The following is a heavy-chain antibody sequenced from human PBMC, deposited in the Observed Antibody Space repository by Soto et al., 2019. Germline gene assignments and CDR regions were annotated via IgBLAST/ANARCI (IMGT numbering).Heavy chain of an antibody. CDR2: IYHSGST. J-gene: IGHJ4*02. CDR3: AAGGGLPRYY. V-gene: IGHV4-59*04. CDR1: GGSISSYY. D-gene: IGHD5-12*01. Sequence: SETLSLTCTVSGGSISSYYWSWIRQPPGKGLEWIGYIYHSGSTYYNPSLKSRVTISVDRSKNQFSPKLSSVTAADTAVYYCAAGGGLPRYYWGQGTLVTVSS.